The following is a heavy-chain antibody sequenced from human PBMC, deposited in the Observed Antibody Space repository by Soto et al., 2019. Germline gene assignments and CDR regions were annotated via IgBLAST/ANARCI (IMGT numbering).Heavy chain of an antibody. CDR3: ASGGMVRGVIRFDY. Sequence: SETLSLTCAVYGGSFSGYYWSWIRQPPGKGLEWIGEINHSGSTNYNPSLKSRVTISVDTSKNQFSLKLSSVTAADTAVYYCASGGMVRGVIRFDYWGQGTLVTVSS. D-gene: IGHD3-10*01. CDR2: INHSGST. CDR1: GGSFSGYY. J-gene: IGHJ4*02. V-gene: IGHV4-34*01.